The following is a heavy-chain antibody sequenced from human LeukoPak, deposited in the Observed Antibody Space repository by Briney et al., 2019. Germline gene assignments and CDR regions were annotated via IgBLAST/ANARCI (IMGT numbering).Heavy chain of an antibody. V-gene: IGHV4-30-4*01. CDR2: IYYSGST. D-gene: IGHD3-10*01. Sequence: PSETLSLTCTVSGGSISSGDYYWSWIRQPPGKGLEWIGYIYYSGSTYYNPSLKSRVTISVDTSKNQFSLKLSSVTAADTAVYYCARGEVVVRETPEGAFDPWGQGTLVTVSS. CDR1: GGSISSGDYY. CDR3: ARGEVVVRETPEGAFDP. J-gene: IGHJ5*02.